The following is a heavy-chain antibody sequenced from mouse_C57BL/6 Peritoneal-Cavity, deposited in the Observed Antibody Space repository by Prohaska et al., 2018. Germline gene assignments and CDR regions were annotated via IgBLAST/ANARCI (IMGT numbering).Heavy chain of an antibody. CDR2: IDPEDGDT. CDR1: GFNIKDYY. Sequence: EVQLQQSGAELVRPGASVKLSCTASGFNIKDYYMHWVKQRPEQGLEWIGRIDPEDGDTEYAPKFQGKATMTADTSSNTAYRQLSSLTSEDTAVYYCTTCYYGSSYWYFDVWGTGTTVTVSS. V-gene: IGHV14-1*01. J-gene: IGHJ1*03. CDR3: TTCYYGSSYWYFDV. D-gene: IGHD1-1*01.